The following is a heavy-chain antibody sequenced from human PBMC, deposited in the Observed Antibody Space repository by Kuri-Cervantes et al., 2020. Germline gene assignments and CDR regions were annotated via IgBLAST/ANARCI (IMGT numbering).Heavy chain of an antibody. Sequence: SVKVSCKASGYTFTGYYMHWVRQAPGQGLEWMGWINPNSGGTNYAQKFQGWVTMTRDTSISTAYMELSRLRSDNTAVYYCARDERSSYGQDKVYYYYMDVWGKGTTVTVSS. D-gene: IGHD5-18*01. CDR3: ARDERSSYGQDKVYYYYMDV. CDR2: INPNSGGT. V-gene: IGHV1-2*04. CDR1: GYTFTGYY. J-gene: IGHJ6*03.